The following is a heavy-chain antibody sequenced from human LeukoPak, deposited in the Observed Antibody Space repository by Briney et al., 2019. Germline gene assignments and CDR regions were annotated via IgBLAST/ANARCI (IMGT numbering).Heavy chain of an antibody. CDR2: ISYIGST. J-gene: IGHJ3*02. CDR3: ARDLVTVTKGFDI. V-gene: IGHV4-59*11. Sequence: SETLSLTCTVSDDSFSSHYWTWIRQPPGKGLEWIGYISYIGSTNYNPSLKSRVTISIDTSRNQFSLRLSSVTAADTAVYYCARDLVTVTKGFDIWGQGTMVSVSS. CDR1: DDSFSSHY. D-gene: IGHD4-17*01.